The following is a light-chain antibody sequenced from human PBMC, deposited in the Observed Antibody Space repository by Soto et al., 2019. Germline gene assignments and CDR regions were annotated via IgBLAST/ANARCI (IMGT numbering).Light chain of an antibody. CDR3: QQYNNLPLT. CDR2: GAY. V-gene: IGKV3-15*01. Sequence: EVVMTQSPATLSVSLVDRATLSCRASQSVSSNLAWYQQKPGQAPRLLIYGAYTRSTGIPARFSGSGSGTEFTLTISSLQAEDFAVYSCQQYNNLPLTFGGGTKVEIK. CDR1: QSVSSN. J-gene: IGKJ4*01.